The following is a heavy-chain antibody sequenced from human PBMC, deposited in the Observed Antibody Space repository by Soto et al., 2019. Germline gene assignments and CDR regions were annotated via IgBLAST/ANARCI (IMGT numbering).Heavy chain of an antibody. D-gene: IGHD3-16*02. CDR2: FDPEDGET. J-gene: IGHJ4*02. CDR3: ATDYMITFGGVIVIPRPYYFDY. Sequence: ASVKVSCKVSGYTLTELSMHWVRQAPGKVLEWMGGFDPEDGETIYAQKFQGRVTMTEDTSTDTAYMELSSLRSEDTAVYYCATDYMITFGGVIVIPRPYYFDYWGQGTLVTVSS. V-gene: IGHV1-24*01. CDR1: GYTLTELS.